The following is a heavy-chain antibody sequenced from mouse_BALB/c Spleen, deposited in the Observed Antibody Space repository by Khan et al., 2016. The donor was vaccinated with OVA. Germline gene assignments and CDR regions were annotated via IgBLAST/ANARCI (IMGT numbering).Heavy chain of an antibody. Sequence: QLEESGPGLLKPSQSLYLTCTVTGYSITSDYAWKWIRQFPGNKLEWMAYIGYSGSTTYNTSLRSRIYISRDTSKNQFFRQLTSGATEDTATYFCASVRLLLLYPVYFDYWGQGTTLTVSS. V-gene: IGHV3-2*02. J-gene: IGHJ2*01. CDR3: ASVRLLLLYPVYFDY. CDR1: GYSITSDYA. D-gene: IGHD1-1*01. CDR2: IGYSGST.